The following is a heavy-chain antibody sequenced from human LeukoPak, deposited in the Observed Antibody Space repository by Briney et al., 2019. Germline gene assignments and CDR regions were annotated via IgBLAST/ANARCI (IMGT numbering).Heavy chain of an antibody. D-gene: IGHD3-10*01. J-gene: IGHJ4*02. CDR2: ISGSGGST. CDR3: AKMPLWFGEFLNNDY. CDR1: GLTFSSYA. V-gene: IGHV3-23*01. Sequence: PGGSLRLSCAASGLTFSSYAMSWVRQAPGKGLEWVSAISGSGGSTYYADSVKGRFTISRDNSKNTLYLQMNSLRAEDTAVYYCAKMPLWFGEFLNNDYWGQGTLVTVSS.